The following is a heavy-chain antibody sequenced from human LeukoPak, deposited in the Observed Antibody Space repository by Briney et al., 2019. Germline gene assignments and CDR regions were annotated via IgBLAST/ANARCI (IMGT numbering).Heavy chain of an antibody. J-gene: IGHJ6*02. Sequence: GGSVRLSRSASGFSLNTHAMHWVRQAPGKGLEYVSLISYNGVTSYYAASLKGRFTISRDNFRNTLYLQIRSLRPEDMAVYYCVTDLTVEAHSGMDVWGRGTTVAVSS. CDR3: VTDLTVEAHSGMDV. CDR2: ISYNGVTS. D-gene: IGHD4-11*01. V-gene: IGHV3-64D*08. CDR1: GFSLNTHA.